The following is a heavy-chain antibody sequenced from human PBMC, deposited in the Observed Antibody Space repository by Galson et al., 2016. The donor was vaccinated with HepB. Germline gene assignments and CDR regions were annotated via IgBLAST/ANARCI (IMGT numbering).Heavy chain of an antibody. CDR3: ARDRRVGIASRRGKQYYYYGLDT. J-gene: IGHJ6*02. V-gene: IGHV1-2*04. Sequence: SVKVSCKASGYIFTGHYMHWVRQAPGQGLEWMGWINPNNGDTKYAQKFQGWVTMTRDTSSRTAYMELTRLKSDDPAVYFCARDRRVGIASRRGKQYYYYGLDTWGQGTTVTVSS. CDR2: INPNNGDT. CDR1: GYIFTGHY. D-gene: IGHD6-6*01.